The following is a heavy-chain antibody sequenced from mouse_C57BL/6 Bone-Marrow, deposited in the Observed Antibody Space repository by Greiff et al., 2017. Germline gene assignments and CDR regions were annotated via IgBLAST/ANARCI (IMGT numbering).Heavy chain of an antibody. J-gene: IGHJ4*01. CDR2: INPGSGGT. CDR1: GYAFTNYL. D-gene: IGHD1-1*01. CDR3: ARSVTTVVAPYYYAMDY. Sequence: VQLQQSGAELVRPGTSVKVSCKASGYAFTNYLIEWVKQRPGQGLEWIGVINPGSGGTNYNEKFKGKATLTADKSSSTAYMQLSSLTSEDSAVYFCARSVTTVVAPYYYAMDYWGQGTSVTVSS. V-gene: IGHV1-54*01.